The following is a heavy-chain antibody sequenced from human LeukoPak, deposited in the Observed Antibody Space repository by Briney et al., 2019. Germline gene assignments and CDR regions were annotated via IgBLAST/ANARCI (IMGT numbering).Heavy chain of an antibody. J-gene: IGHJ6*03. CDR1: GYDFTGYY. V-gene: IGHV1-2*02. D-gene: IGHD3-10*01. Sequence: ASVKVSCKASGYDFTGYYVHWVRQAPGHGFEWMGWVNPRNGGTHYAQNFQGRVTITGDMSITTAYMELGSLTSDDTAVYYCATGLQYGLWGVPYFYYMHAWGKGTTVTVSS. CDR2: VNPRNGGT. CDR3: ATGLQYGLWGVPYFYYMHA.